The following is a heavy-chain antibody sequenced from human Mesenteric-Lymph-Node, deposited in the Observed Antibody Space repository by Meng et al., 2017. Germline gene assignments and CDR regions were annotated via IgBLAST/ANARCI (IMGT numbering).Heavy chain of an antibody. D-gene: IGHD3-22*01. CDR3: TSGYYPDY. CDR2: VDHRGSA. CDR1: NAAFSSYY. J-gene: IGHJ4*02. V-gene: IGHV4-34*01. Sequence: PGRLNPSQSPSLTSAVCNAAFSSYYWTWVRQPPRKGLGWIGKVDHRGSANYSPSLKSRVTFSLDTSKNQFSLKLTSVTAADTAVYYCTSGYYPDYWSQGTLVTVSS.